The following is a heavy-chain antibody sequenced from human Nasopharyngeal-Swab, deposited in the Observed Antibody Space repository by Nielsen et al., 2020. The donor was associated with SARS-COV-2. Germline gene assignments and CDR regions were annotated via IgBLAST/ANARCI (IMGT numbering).Heavy chain of an antibody. CDR3: ARTGYSSGWYPAAGAFDI. CDR2: ISHDGSNK. J-gene: IGHJ3*02. CDR1: GFTFSSYG. Sequence: GESLKISCAASGFTFSSYGMHWVRQAPGKGLEWVAVISHDGSNKYYADSVKGRFTISRDNSKNTLYLQMNSLRAEDTAVYYCARTGYSSGWYPAAGAFDIWGQGTMVTVSS. V-gene: IGHV3-30*03. D-gene: IGHD6-19*01.